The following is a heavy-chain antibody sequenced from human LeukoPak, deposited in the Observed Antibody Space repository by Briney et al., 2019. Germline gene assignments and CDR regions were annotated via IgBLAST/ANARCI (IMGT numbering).Heavy chain of an antibody. V-gene: IGHV3-7*01. CDR1: GFTFSNYW. J-gene: IGHJ5*02. CDR2: IKQDGSEK. Sequence: GGSLRLSCAASGFTFSNYWMNWVRQAPGKGLEWVANIKQDGSEKYYVDSVKGRFTISRDNAKNSLYLQMNSLRAEDTAVYYCARGDIVVVPAAPFDPWGQGTLFTVSS. D-gene: IGHD2-2*01. CDR3: ARGDIVVVPAAPFDP.